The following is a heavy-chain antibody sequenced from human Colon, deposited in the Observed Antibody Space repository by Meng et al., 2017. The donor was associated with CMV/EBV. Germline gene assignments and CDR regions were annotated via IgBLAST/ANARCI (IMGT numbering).Heavy chain of an antibody. J-gene: IGHJ4*02. Sequence: GESLKISCAASGFTFSSYSMNWVRQAPGKGLEWVSVIAWDGETSYYADSVKGRFTISRDVSKPSLYLEMNNLRPEDTAFYYCVKGGADLKWLLFDSWGPGTLVTVSS. CDR3: VKGGADLKWLLFDS. D-gene: IGHD3-3*01. CDR2: IAWDGETS. V-gene: IGHV3-43*01. CDR1: GFTFSSYS.